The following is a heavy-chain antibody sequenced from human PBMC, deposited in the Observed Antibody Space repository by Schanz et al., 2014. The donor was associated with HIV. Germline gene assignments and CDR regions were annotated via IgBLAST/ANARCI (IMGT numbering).Heavy chain of an antibody. CDR2: IYYSGST. V-gene: IGHV4-31*03. D-gene: IGHD1-26*01. J-gene: IGHJ4*02. CDR1: GGSISSGAYY. CDR3: ARGAFSGSYLDR. Sequence: QVQLQESGPGLVKPSQTLSLTCTVSGGSISSGAYYWSWIRQRPGKGLEWIGYIYYSGSTYYKPSLKSRVTISIDTSRNQFSLKLSSVTVADTAMYYCARGAFSGSYLDRWGQGTPVTVSS.